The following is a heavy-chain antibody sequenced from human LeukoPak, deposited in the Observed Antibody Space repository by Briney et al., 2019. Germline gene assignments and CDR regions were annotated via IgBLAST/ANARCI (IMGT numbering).Heavy chain of an antibody. D-gene: IGHD3-10*01. V-gene: IGHV3-66*02. CDR1: GFTVSSNS. J-gene: IGHJ6*02. Sequence: GGSLRLSCAASGFTVSSNSMSWVRQAPGKGLEWVSVIYSGGSTYYADSVKGRFTISRDNSKNTLYLQMNSLRAEDTAVYYCARGEQWFGELLYYYGMDVWGQGTTVTVSS. CDR2: IYSGGST. CDR3: ARGEQWFGELLYYYGMDV.